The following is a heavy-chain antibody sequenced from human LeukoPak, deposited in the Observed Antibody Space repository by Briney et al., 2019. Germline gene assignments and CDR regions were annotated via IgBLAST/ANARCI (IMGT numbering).Heavy chain of an antibody. V-gene: IGHV3-23*01. CDR3: AKEWLSGSYYYYYYMDV. Sequence: PGGSLRLSCAASGFTFSSYGMSWVRQAPGKGLEWVSAISGSGGSTYYADSVKGRFTISRDNSKNTLYLQMNSLRAEDTAVYYCAKEWLSGSYYYYYYMDVWGKGATVTISS. CDR2: ISGSGGST. J-gene: IGHJ6*03. CDR1: GFTFSSYG. D-gene: IGHD1-26*01.